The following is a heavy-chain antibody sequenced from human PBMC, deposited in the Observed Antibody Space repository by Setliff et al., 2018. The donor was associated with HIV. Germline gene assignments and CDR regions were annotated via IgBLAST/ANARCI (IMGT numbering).Heavy chain of an antibody. J-gene: IGHJ5*02. CDR3: ARASRYSSSINWFDP. CDR2: IYTSGST. D-gene: IGHD6-6*01. V-gene: IGHV4-4*08. Sequence: KSSETLSLTCTVSGGSISSYYWSWVRQPPGKGLEWIGYIYTSGSTNYNPSLKSRVTISVDTSKNQFSLKLSSVTAADTAVYYCARASRYSSSINWFDPWGQGTLVTVSS. CDR1: GGSISSYY.